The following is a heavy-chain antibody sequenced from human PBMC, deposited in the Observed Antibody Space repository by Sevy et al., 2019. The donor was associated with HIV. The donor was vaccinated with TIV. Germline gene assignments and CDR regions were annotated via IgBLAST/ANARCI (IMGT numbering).Heavy chain of an antibody. Sequence: GGSLRLSCAASGFTFSSYAMHWVRQAPGKGLEWVAVISYDGSNKYYADSVKGRFTISRDNSKNTLYLQMNSLRAEDTAVYYCARSSSRRGVSGMDVWGQGTTVTVSS. J-gene: IGHJ6*02. CDR1: GFTFSSYA. V-gene: IGHV3-30*04. D-gene: IGHD3-10*01. CDR2: ISYDGSNK. CDR3: ARSSSRRGVSGMDV.